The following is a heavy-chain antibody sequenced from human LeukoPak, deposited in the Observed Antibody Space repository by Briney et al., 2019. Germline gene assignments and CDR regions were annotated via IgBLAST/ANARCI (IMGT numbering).Heavy chain of an antibody. CDR3: HSGGYERNFKEFDY. D-gene: IGHD3-3*01. CDR1: GYTFTSYG. J-gene: IGHJ4*02. V-gene: IGHV1-18*01. Sequence: GASVKVSCKASGYTFTSYGISWVRQAPGQGLEWMGWISAYNGNTNYAQKLQGRVTMTRDTSTSTVYMELSSLRSEDTAVYYCHSGGYERNFKEFDYWGQGTLVTVSS. CDR2: ISAYNGNT.